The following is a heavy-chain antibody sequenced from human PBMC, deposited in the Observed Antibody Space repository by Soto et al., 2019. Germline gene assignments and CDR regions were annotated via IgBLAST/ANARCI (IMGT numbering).Heavy chain of an antibody. CDR1: GYSFTSYW. J-gene: IGHJ6*02. D-gene: IGHD6-19*01. V-gene: IGHV5-51*01. CDR2: IYPGDSDT. Sequence: GESLKISCKGSGYSFTSYWIGWVRQMPGKGLEWMGIIYPGDSDTRYSPSFQGQVTISADKSISTAYLQWSSLKASDTAMYYCARLDSSGWTDLYYYGMDVWGQGTTVTVSS. CDR3: ARLDSSGWTDLYYYGMDV.